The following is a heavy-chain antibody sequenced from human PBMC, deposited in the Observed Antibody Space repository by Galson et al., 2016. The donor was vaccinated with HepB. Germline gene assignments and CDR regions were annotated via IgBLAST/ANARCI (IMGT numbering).Heavy chain of an antibody. CDR1: GFTFSGNS. Sequence: SLRLSCAVSGFTFSGNSMNWVRQAPGKGLEWVAYISTTSTYIDYGDSVKGRFIIARDNAKNSLFLQMKSLRVEDTAVYYCARGAALEGLYYYMDVWGKGTTVTVSS. J-gene: IGHJ6*03. D-gene: IGHD6-25*01. CDR2: ISTTSTYI. CDR3: ARGAALEGLYYYMDV. V-gene: IGHV3-21*01.